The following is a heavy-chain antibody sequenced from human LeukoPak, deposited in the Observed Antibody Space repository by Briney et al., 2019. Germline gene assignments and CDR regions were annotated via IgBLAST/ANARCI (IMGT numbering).Heavy chain of an antibody. CDR3: ARGATMVRGVIPNWFDP. Sequence: ASVKVSCEASGYTFTSYDINWVRQATGQGLEWMRWMNPNSGNTGYAQKFQGRVTMTRNTSISTAYMELSSLRSEDTAVYYCARGATMVRGVIPNWFDPWGQGTLVTVSS. CDR2: MNPNSGNT. D-gene: IGHD3-10*01. CDR1: GYTFTSYD. J-gene: IGHJ5*02. V-gene: IGHV1-8*01.